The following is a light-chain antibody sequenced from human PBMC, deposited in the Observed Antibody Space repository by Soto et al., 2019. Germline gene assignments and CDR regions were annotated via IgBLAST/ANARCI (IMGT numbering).Light chain of an antibody. CDR1: SSDVGSYNL. V-gene: IGLV2-14*02. Sequence: QSALTQPASVSGSPGQSITISCTGTSSDVGSYNLVSWYQQHPGKAPKLMIYEGSKRPSGVSNRFSGSKSGNTASLTISGLQAEDEADYYCCSYTTNITPVVFGGGTKLTVL. J-gene: IGLJ2*01. CDR2: EGS. CDR3: CSYTTNITPVV.